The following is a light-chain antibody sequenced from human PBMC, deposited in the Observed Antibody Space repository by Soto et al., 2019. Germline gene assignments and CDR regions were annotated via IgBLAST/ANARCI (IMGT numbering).Light chain of an antibody. J-gene: IGKJ3*01. CDR2: GAS. CDR3: QQYGYSLFT. V-gene: IGKV3-20*01. Sequence: EIVLTQSPGTLSLSPGERATLSCRASQSVSSSYLTWYQQKPGQAPRLLIYGASGRATGIPDRFRGSGSGTDFTLTISRLEPEDFAVYYCQQYGYSLFTFGTGTKVDIK. CDR1: QSVSSSY.